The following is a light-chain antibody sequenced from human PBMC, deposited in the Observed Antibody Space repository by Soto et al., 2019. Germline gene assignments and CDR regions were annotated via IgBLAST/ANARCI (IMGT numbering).Light chain of an antibody. V-gene: IGLV2-14*01. Sequence: QSVLTQPASGSGAPGQSIAISCTGTSSDVGGYNYVSWYQQHPGKAPKVLIYDVSNRPSGVSNRFSGSKSGNTASLTISGLQTEDEADYYCSSYTSSSTQYVFGTGTKLTVL. J-gene: IGLJ1*01. CDR3: SSYTSSSTQYV. CDR2: DVS. CDR1: SSDVGGYNY.